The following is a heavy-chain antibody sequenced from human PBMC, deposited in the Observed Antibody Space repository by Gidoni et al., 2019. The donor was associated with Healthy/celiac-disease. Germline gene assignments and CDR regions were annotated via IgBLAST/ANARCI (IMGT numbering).Heavy chain of an antibody. V-gene: IGHV3-30-3*01. Sequence: QVQLVESGGGVVQPGRSLRLSCAASGFPFSSYAMHWVRQAPGKGLEWVAVISNDGSNKYYADSGKGRFTISRDNSKNTLYLQMNSLRAEDTAVYYCARDMTNYYDSSGPSGYFQHWGQGTLVTVSS. CDR1: GFPFSSYA. D-gene: IGHD3-22*01. CDR2: ISNDGSNK. J-gene: IGHJ1*01. CDR3: ARDMTNYYDSSGPSGYFQH.